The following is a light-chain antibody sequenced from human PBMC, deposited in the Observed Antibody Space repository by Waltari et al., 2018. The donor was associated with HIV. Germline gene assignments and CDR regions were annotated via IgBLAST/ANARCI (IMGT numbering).Light chain of an antibody. CDR3: QQYGSSPMYT. CDR2: GAS. Sequence: EIVLPQSPGTLSLSPGERASLSCKASQSVSSSYLAWYQQKPGQAPRLLLYGASSRATGIPGRFSGSWSVTDFTLTISRLEPEDFAVYYCQQYGSSPMYTFGQGTKLEIK. V-gene: IGKV3-20*01. J-gene: IGKJ2*01. CDR1: QSVSSSY.